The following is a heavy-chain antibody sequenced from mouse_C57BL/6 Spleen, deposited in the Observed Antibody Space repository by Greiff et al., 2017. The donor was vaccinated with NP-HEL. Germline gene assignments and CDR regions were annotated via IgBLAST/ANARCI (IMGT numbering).Heavy chain of an antibody. CDR1: GYTFTDYY. CDR3: ARKPLYDGYYVGYFDV. D-gene: IGHD2-3*01. CDR2: INPNNGGT. J-gene: IGHJ1*03. V-gene: IGHV1-26*01. Sequence: EVQLQQSGPELVKPGASVKISCKASGYTFTDYYMNWVKQSHGKSLEWIGDINPNNGGTSYNQKFKGKATLTVDKSSSTAYMELRSLTSEDSAVYYCARKPLYDGYYVGYFDVWGTGTTVTVSS.